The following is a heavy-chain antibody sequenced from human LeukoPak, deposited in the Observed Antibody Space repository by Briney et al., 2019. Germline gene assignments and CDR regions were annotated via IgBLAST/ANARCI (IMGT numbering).Heavy chain of an antibody. J-gene: IGHJ6*03. CDR2: ISSSGSTI. V-gene: IGHV3-11*04. Sequence: GGSLRLSCAASGFTFSDYYMSWIRQAPGKGLEWVSYISSSGSTIYYADSVKGRFTISRDNAKNSPYLQMNSLRAEDTAVYYCARDKVTSSLTYYYYYMDVWGKGTTVTVFS. CDR1: GFTFSDYY. CDR3: ARDKVTSSLTYYYYYMDV. D-gene: IGHD5-18*01.